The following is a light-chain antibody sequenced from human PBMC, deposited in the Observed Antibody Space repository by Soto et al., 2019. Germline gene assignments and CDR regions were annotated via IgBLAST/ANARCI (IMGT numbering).Light chain of an antibody. CDR2: GAS. J-gene: IGKJ1*01. V-gene: IGKV3-15*01. Sequence: EIVMTQSPSTLPVSPGERATLSCRASQSVSSNLAWYQQKRGQGPRLLIYGASTRATGIPARFSGSGSGTEFTLTISSLQSEDFAVYYCHQYNNWPLWTFGQGTKVDIK. CDR1: QSVSSN. CDR3: HQYNNWPLWT.